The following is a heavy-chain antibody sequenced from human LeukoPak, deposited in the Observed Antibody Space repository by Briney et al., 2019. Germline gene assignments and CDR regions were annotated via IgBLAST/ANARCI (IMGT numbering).Heavy chain of an antibody. CDR3: VRDAMSSGGAFDI. CDR1: GFTFSSYW. Sequence: PGGSLRLSCTASGFTFSSYWMTWVRQAPGKGLEWVANIKQDGSEKYYVDPVKGRFTISRDNAKNSLYLQMNSLRAEDTAVYYCVRDAMSSGGAFDIWGQGTMVTVSS. J-gene: IGHJ3*02. CDR2: IKQDGSEK. D-gene: IGHD3-10*01. V-gene: IGHV3-7*01.